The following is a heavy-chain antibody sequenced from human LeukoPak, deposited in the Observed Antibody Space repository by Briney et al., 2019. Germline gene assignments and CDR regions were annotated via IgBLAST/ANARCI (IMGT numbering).Heavy chain of an antibody. Sequence: AGGSLRLSCAASGFTFSNHWMSWVRQAPGKGLEWVANIKQDGSEKYYVDSLKGQFTISRDNAKNSLYLQMNSLRAEDTAVYYCARIAAAGFDCWGQGTLVTVSS. CDR1: GFTFSNHW. CDR3: ARIAAAGFDC. V-gene: IGHV3-7*03. J-gene: IGHJ5*01. CDR2: IKQDGSEK. D-gene: IGHD6-13*01.